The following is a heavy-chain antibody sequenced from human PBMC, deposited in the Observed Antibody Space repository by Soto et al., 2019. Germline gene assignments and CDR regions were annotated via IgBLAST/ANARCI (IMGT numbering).Heavy chain of an antibody. V-gene: IGHV1-69*02. CDR2: IIPILGIA. Sequence: QVQLVQSGAEVKKPGSSVKVSCKASGGTFSSYTISWVRQAPGQGLEWMGRIIPILGIANYAQKFQGRVTITADKSTSTAYMELSSLRSEDTAVYYCARVKMTTVTTLGWYFDLWGRGTLVTVSS. D-gene: IGHD4-17*01. CDR1: GGTFSSYT. J-gene: IGHJ2*01. CDR3: ARVKMTTVTTLGWYFDL.